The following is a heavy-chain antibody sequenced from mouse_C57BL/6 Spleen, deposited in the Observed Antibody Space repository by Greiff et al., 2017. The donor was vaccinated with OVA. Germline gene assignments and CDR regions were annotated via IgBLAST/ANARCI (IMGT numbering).Heavy chain of an antibody. CDR2: ITPYNGGT. J-gene: IGHJ1*03. CDR1: GYTFTDYY. Sequence: VQLQQSGPVLVKPGASVKMSCKASGYTFTDYYMNWVKQSPGKSLEWIGVITPYNGGTSYNQKFKGKATLTVDKASSTAYMELNSLTSEDSAVYYGARGEGTYYWYCDGWGTGTTVTVSS. V-gene: IGHV1-19*01. CDR3: ARGEGTYYWYCDG.